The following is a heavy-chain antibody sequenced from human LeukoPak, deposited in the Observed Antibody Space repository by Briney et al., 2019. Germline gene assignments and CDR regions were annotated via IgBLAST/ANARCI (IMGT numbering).Heavy chain of an antibody. CDR1: DGSINSYY. CDR3: AGRSRSAWYYDY. D-gene: IGHD6-19*01. V-gene: IGHV4-59*01. Sequence: KPSETLSLTCSVSDGSINSYYWNWIRRPPGKGLEWIGYIYYNGNTNYSPSLKSRVTISLNTSKNQFSLKLSSVTAADTALYYCAGRSRSAWYYDYWGQGTLVIVSS. CDR2: IYYNGNT. J-gene: IGHJ4*02.